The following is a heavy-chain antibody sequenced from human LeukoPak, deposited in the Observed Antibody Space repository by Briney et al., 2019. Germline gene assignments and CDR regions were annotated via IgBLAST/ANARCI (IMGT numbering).Heavy chain of an antibody. V-gene: IGHV4-38-2*02. CDR2: IYHSGST. D-gene: IGHD6-19*01. CDR1: GYSISSGYY. J-gene: IGHJ4*02. CDR3: SRDLYSSGWGYFDY. Sequence: SETLSLTCTISGYSISSGYYWGWIRQPPGKGLEWIGSIYHSGSTYYNPSLKSRVTISLDTSENQFSLKLSSVTAADTAVYYCSRDLYSSGWGYFDYWGQGTLVTVSS.